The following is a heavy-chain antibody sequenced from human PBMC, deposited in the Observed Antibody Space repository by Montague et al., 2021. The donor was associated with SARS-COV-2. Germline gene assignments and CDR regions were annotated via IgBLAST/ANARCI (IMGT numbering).Heavy chain of an antibody. D-gene: IGHD3-16*01. CDR2: ISSGSSST. CDR3: ARGQRYDHYVMDV. V-gene: IGHV3-11*05. Sequence: SLRLSCAASGFTFSDFHMSWIRQAPGTGLEWVSYISSGSSSTKFADSVKGRFTISRDNAKNSLYLQMNSLRVEDTAVYYCARGQRYDHYVMDVWGQGTTVTVSS. J-gene: IGHJ6*02. CDR1: GFTFSDFH.